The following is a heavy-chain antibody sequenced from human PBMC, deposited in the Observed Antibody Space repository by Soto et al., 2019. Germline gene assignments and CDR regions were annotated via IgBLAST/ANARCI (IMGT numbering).Heavy chain of an antibody. D-gene: IGHD6-25*01. Sequence: GGSLRLSCAASGFTFSSYSMNWVRQAPGKGLEWVSSISSSSSYIYYADSVKGRFTISRDNAKNSLYLQMNSLRAEDTAVYYCARDTPAAIYYYYYMDVWGKGTTVTVSS. J-gene: IGHJ6*03. CDR2: ISSSSSYI. CDR3: ARDTPAAIYYYYYMDV. CDR1: GFTFSSYS. V-gene: IGHV3-21*01.